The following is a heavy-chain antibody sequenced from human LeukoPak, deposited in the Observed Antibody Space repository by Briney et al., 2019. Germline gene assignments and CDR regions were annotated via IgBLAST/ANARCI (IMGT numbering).Heavy chain of an antibody. CDR1: GFTFSSYC. V-gene: IGHV3-74*01. CDR3: ARVDTDTSGYYFDY. J-gene: IGHJ4*02. D-gene: IGHD6-19*01. CDR2: INNDGSSI. Sequence: GGSLRLSCAASGFTFSSYCMHWVRQAPGKGLVWVSRINNDGSSISYADSVKGRFTISRDNAKNTLYLQMNSLSAEDTALYYCARVDTDTSGYYFDYWGQGTLVTVSS.